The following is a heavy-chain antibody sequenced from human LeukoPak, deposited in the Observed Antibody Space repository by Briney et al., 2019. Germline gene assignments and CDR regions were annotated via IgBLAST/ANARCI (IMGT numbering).Heavy chain of an antibody. Sequence: ASVKVSCKASGYTFTGYYMHWGRQAPGQGREWRGWINPNSGGTNYAQKFQGMVTMTRDTSISTAYMELSRLRSDDTAVYYCARDLSYSIAVAGTDSFLDYWGQGTLVTVSS. CDR3: ARDLSYSIAVAGTDSFLDY. D-gene: IGHD6-19*01. J-gene: IGHJ4*02. CDR1: GYTFTGYY. V-gene: IGHV1-2*02. CDR2: INPNSGGT.